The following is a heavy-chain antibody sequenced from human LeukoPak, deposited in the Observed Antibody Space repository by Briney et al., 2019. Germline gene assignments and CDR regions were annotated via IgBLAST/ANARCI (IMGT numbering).Heavy chain of an antibody. CDR3: ARFPGYGDDDWFDP. CDR2: MNPNSGNT. J-gene: IGHJ5*02. V-gene: IGHV1-8*01. D-gene: IGHD4-17*01. CDR1: GYTFSSYE. Sequence: ASVKVSGKASGYTFSSYEINLVRQATGQRLEWWGWMNPNSGNTGYAQKFQGRVTMTRNTSISTAYMELSSLRSEDTAVYYCARFPGYGDDDWFDPWGQGTLVTVSS.